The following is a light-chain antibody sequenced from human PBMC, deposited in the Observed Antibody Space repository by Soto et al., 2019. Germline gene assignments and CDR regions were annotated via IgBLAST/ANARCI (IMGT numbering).Light chain of an antibody. CDR3: SSYTSSNTVV. CDR2: DVT. Sequence: QSALTQPASVSGSPGQSITISCTGNSSDVGGYNYVSWYQQHPGKAPKLMIYDVTIRPSGISNHFSGSKSGNTASLTISGLQAEDEADYYCSSYTSSNTVVFGGGTKLTVL. J-gene: IGLJ2*01. CDR1: SSDVGGYNY. V-gene: IGLV2-14*01.